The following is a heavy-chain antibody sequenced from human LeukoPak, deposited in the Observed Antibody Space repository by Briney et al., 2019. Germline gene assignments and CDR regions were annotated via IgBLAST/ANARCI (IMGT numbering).Heavy chain of an antibody. Sequence: GGSLRLSCVASGFTFTNYWMSWVRQAPGKGLEWVANIIQDGSAKYYVDSVKGRFTISRDNAKTSLYLQMNSLRAEDTAVYYCARDFTPYYYYMDVWGKGTTVTVSS. CDR1: GFTFTNYW. CDR2: IIQDGSAK. CDR3: ARDFTPYYYYMDV. V-gene: IGHV3-7*01. J-gene: IGHJ6*03.